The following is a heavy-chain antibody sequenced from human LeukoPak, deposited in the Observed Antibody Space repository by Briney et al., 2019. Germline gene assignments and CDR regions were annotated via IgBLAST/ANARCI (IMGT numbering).Heavy chain of an antibody. CDR1: GFTFSSYA. D-gene: IGHD4-17*01. CDR3: ARGPYYGDYVDY. CDR2: ISSSSSYI. J-gene: IGHJ4*02. V-gene: IGHV3-21*01. Sequence: PGGSLRLSCAASGFTFSSYALNWVRQAPGKGLEWVSSISSSSSYIYYADSVRGRFTISRDNAKNSLYLQMNSLRAEDTAVYYCARGPYYGDYVDYWGQGTLVTVSS.